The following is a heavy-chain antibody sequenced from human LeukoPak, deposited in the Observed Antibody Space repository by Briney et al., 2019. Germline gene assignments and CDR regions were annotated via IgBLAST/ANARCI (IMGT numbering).Heavy chain of an antibody. Sequence: SVKVSCKASGGTFSSYAISWVRQAPGQGLEWMGGIIPIFGTANYAQKFQGRVTITTDESTSTAYMELSSLRSEDTAVYYCAIGGYDFWSRYIPGGYYMDVWGKGTTVTVSS. D-gene: IGHD3-3*01. CDR1: GGTFSSYA. CDR2: IIPIFGTA. J-gene: IGHJ6*03. V-gene: IGHV1-69*05. CDR3: AIGGYDFWSRYIPGGYYMDV.